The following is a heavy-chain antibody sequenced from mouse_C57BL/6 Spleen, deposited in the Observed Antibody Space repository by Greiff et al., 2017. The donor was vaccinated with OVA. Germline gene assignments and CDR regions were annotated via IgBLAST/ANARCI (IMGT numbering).Heavy chain of an antibody. D-gene: IGHD1-1*01. CDR2: IHPNSGST. CDR3: ARGGITTVGAGYFDV. V-gene: IGHV1-64*01. J-gene: IGHJ1*03. CDR1: GYTFTSYW. Sequence: VQLQQPGAELVKPGASVKLSCKASGYTFTSYWMLWVKQRPGQGLEWIGMIHPNSGSTNYNEKFKSKATLTVDKSSSTAYMQLSSLTSEDSAVYYCARGGITTVGAGYFDVWGTGTTVTVSS.